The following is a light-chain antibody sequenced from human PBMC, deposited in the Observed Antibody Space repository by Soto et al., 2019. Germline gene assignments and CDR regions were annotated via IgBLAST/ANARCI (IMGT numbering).Light chain of an antibody. V-gene: IGKV3-20*01. CDR1: QSVTSSF. CDR3: HQRQSWPRT. J-gene: IGKJ1*01. CDR2: GAS. Sequence: EIVLTQSPGTLSLSPGERATLSGMASQSVTSSFLAWYQQKPGQAPRLLIYGASSRATGIPDRFSGSGSGADFTLTISGLEPEDFAVYYCHQRQSWPRTFGQGTKVDIK.